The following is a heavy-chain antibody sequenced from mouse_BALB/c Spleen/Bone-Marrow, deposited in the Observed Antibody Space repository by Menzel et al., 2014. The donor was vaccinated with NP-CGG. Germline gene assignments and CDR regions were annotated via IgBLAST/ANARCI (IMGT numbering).Heavy chain of an antibody. V-gene: IGHV3-2*02. D-gene: IGHD3-1*01. CDR1: GYSITSDYA. CDR3: ARGGARATGWFAY. Sequence: ESGPGLVKPSQSLSLTCTVTGYSITSDYAWNWIWQFPGNKLEWMGYISYSGSTSYNPSLKSRISITRDTSKNQFFLQLNSVTTEDTATYYCARGGARATGWFAYWGQGTLVTVSA. CDR2: ISYSGST. J-gene: IGHJ3*01.